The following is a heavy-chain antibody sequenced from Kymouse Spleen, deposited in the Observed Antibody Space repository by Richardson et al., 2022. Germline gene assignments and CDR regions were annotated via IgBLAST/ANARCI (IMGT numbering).Heavy chain of an antibody. Sequence: EVQLVESGGGLVKPGGSLRLSCAASGFTFSNAWMSWVRQAPGKGLEWVGRIKSKTDGGTTDYAAPVKGRFTISRDDSKNTLYLQMNSLKTEDTAVYYCTKYSSGWYGDYWGQGTLVTVSS. D-gene: IGHD6-19*01. V-gene: IGHV3-15*01. J-gene: IGHJ4*02. CDR1: GFTFSNAW. CDR2: IKSKTDGGTT. CDR3: TKYSSGWYGDY.